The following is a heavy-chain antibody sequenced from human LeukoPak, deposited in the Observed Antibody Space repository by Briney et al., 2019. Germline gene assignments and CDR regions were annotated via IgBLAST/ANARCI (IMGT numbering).Heavy chain of an antibody. CDR1: GGTFSSYA. D-gene: IGHD1-26*01. Sequence: ASVKVSCKGSGGTFSSYAISGVRQAPGQGLEWMGGVIPIFGTANYAQKFQGRVTITADESTSTAHMELSSLRSEDTAVYYCARSVGVSLGGGLTFEYWGQGTLVTVSS. CDR3: ARSVGVSLGGGLTFEY. CDR2: VIPIFGTA. V-gene: IGHV1-69*13. J-gene: IGHJ4*02.